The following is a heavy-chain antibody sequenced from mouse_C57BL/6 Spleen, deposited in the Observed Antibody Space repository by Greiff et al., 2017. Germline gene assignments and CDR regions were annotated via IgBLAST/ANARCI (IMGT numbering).Heavy chain of an antibody. D-gene: IGHD1-1*01. V-gene: IGHV1-22*01. J-gene: IGHJ3*01. CDR1: GYTFTDYN. CDR3: ARTLSYYGSRGFAY. Sequence: VHVKQSGPELVKPGASVKMSCKASGYTFTDYNMHWVKQSHGKSLEWIGYINPNNGGTSYNQKFKGKATLTVNKSSSTAYMELRSLTSEDSAVYYCARTLSYYGSRGFAYWGQGTLVTVSA. CDR2: INPNNGGT.